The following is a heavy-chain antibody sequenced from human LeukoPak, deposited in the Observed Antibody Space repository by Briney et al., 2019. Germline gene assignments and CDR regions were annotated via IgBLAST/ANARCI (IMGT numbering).Heavy chain of an antibody. CDR3: ARGVRVRFSYTNDY. V-gene: IGHV4-34*01. CDR2: INHSGST. D-gene: IGHD3-3*01. CDR1: GGSFSGYY. Sequence: SETLSLTCAVYGGSFSGYYWSWIRQPPGKGLEWIGEINHSGSTNYNPSLKSRVTLSVDTSKNQFSLKLSSVTAADTAVYYCARGVRVRFSYTNDYWGQGTLVTVSS. J-gene: IGHJ4*02.